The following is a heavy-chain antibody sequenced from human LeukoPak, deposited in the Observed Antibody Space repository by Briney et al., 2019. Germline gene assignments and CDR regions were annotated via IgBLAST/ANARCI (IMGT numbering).Heavy chain of an antibody. CDR3: ARGRSGMITFGGVIVYDY. V-gene: IGHV1-8*01. J-gene: IGHJ4*02. CDR1: GYTFTSYD. Sequence: ASVKVSCKASGYTFTSYDINWVRQATGQGLEWMGWMNPNSGNTGYAQKFQGRVTMTRNTSISTAYVELSSLRSEDTAVYYCARGRSGMITFGGVIVYDYWGQGTLVTVSS. CDR2: MNPNSGNT. D-gene: IGHD3-16*02.